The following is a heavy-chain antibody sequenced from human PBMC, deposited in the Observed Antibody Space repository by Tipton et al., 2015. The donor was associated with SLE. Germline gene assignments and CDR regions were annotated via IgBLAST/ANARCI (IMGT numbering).Heavy chain of an antibody. Sequence: SLRLSCAASGFTFSSYGMHWVRQAPGKGLEWVAVIWYDGSNKYYADSVKGRFTISRDNSKNTLYLQMNSLRAEDTAVYYCAKDGGVRWFGELSHAFDIWGQGTMVTVSS. D-gene: IGHD3-10*01. CDR2: IWYDGSNK. V-gene: IGHV3-33*06. CDR1: GFTFSSYG. CDR3: AKDGGVRWFGELSHAFDI. J-gene: IGHJ3*02.